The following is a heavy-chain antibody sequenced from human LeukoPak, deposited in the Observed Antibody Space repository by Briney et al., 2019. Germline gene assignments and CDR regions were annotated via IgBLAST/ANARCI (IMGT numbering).Heavy chain of an antibody. CDR3: ARSGRCSGGSCYYYYGMDV. J-gene: IGHJ6*02. CDR2: ISAYNGNT. D-gene: IGHD2-15*01. CDR1: GYTLTDYY. V-gene: IGHV1-18*04. Sequence: ASVKVSCKASGYTLTDYYMHWVRQAPGQGLEWMGWISAYNGNTNYAQKLQGRVTMTTDTSTSTAYMELRSLRSDDTAVYYCARSGRCSGGSCYYYYGMDVWGQGTTVTVSS.